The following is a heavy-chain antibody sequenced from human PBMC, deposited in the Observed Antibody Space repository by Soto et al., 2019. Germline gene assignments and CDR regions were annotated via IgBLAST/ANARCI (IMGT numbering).Heavy chain of an antibody. V-gene: IGHV4-59*01. J-gene: IGHJ6*02. CDR1: GGSISSYY. Sequence: QVQLQESGPGLVKPSETLSLTCTVSGGSISSYYWSWIRQPPGKGLEWIGDIYYSGSTNYNPSLKSRVTISLDTSNNQFSLKLSSVTAADTAVYYCATYYDILPGYYGMDVWGQGTTVTVSS. D-gene: IGHD3-9*01. CDR3: ATYYDILPGYYGMDV. CDR2: IYYSGST.